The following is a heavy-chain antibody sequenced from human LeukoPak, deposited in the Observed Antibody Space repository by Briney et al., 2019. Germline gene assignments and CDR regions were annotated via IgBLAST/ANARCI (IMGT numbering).Heavy chain of an antibody. D-gene: IGHD3-22*01. CDR1: GFTFSSHD. CDR3: AIQHYSDNRGYYPPP. CDR2: IDSGGYNT. J-gene: IGHJ1*01. Sequence: GGSLRLSCAASGFTFSSHDMGWVRQAPGKGLEWVSSIDSGGYNTYYADSVKGRFAISRDNSKDTLYLQMYSLRAEDTATYFCAIQHYSDNRGYYPPPWGHGTLVTVSS. V-gene: IGHV3-23*01.